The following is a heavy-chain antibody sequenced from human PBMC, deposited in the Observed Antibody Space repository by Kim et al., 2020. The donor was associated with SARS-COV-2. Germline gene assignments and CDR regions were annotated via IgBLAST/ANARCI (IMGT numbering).Heavy chain of an antibody. D-gene: IGHD1-26*01. J-gene: IGHJ5*02. CDR2: INPNSGGT. Sequence: ASVKVSCKASGYTFTGYYMHWVRQAPGQGLEWMGRINPNSGGTNYAQKFQGRVTMTRDTSISTAYMELSRLRSDDTAVYYCARDGASDNWFDPWGQGTLVTVSS. CDR1: GYTFTGYY. V-gene: IGHV1-2*06. CDR3: ARDGASDNWFDP.